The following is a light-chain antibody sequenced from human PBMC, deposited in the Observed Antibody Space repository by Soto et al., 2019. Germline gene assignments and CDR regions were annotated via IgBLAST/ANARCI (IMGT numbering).Light chain of an antibody. CDR2: EVS. V-gene: IGLV2-8*01. CDR3: SSHGGTNNAYV. CDR1: SRDVGGYNY. J-gene: IGLJ1*01. Sequence: QSVLTQPPSASGSPGQSVTISCTGTSRDVGGYNYVSWYQQHPGKAPKVMIYEVSKRPSGVPDRFSGSKSGNTASLTVSGLQAEDEADYYCSSHGGTNNAYVFGTWTKLTVL.